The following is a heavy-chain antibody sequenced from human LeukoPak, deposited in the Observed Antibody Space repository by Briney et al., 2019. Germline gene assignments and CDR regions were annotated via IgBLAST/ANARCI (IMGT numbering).Heavy chain of an antibody. J-gene: IGHJ3*02. V-gene: IGHV3-33*08. D-gene: IGHD3-22*01. Sequence: PGGSLGLSCAASGFTFSSYTMNWVRQAPGKGLEWVAIIWYDGSNKYYADSVKGRFTISRGTSKNTLYLQMDSLRAEDTAVYYCASGDTTGYSGDAFNIWGQGTMVTVSS. CDR2: IWYDGSNK. CDR3: ASGDTTGYSGDAFNI. CDR1: GFTFSSYT.